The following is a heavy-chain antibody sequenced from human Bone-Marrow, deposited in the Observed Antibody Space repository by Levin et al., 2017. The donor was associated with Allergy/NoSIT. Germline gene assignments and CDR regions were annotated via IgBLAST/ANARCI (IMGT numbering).Heavy chain of an antibody. Sequence: AASVKVSCKASGYTFSANAIHWVRQAPGQRLEWMGWIIPANVNTKYSQKLKGRVSLTMDTSARTVYMEMSSLTSEDTAIYYCARGDSGHLPFFDSWGQGALVTVSS. CDR1: GYTFSANA. V-gene: IGHV1-3*01. D-gene: IGHD6-19*01. CDR2: IIPANVNT. CDR3: ARGDSGHLPFFDS. J-gene: IGHJ5*02.